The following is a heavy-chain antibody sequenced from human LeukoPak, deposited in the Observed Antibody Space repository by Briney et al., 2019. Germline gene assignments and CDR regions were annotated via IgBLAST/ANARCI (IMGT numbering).Heavy chain of an antibody. J-gene: IGHJ4*02. CDR3: ARSYDSSPNLDY. CDR2: MNPNSGNT. V-gene: IGHV1-8*03. Sequence: AVKVSCKASGYTFTSYDINWVRQATGQGLEWMGWMNPNSGNTGYAQKFQGRVTITRNTSISTAYMELSILRSEDTAVYYCARSYDSSPNLDYWGQGTLVTVSS. CDR1: GYTFTSYD. D-gene: IGHD3-22*01.